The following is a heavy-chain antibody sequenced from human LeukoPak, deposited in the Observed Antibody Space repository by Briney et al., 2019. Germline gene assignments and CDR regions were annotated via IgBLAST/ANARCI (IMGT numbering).Heavy chain of an antibody. CDR3: AGTVGAPDAFDI. J-gene: IGHJ3*02. CDR2: IIPIFGTA. V-gene: IGHV1-69*01. D-gene: IGHD1-26*01. CDR1: GGTFSSYA. Sequence: ASVKVSCKASGGTFSSYAISWVRQAPGQGLEWMGGIIPIFGTANYAQKFQGRVTITADESTSTAYMELSSLRSEDTAVYYCAGTVGAPDAFDIWGQGTMVTVSS.